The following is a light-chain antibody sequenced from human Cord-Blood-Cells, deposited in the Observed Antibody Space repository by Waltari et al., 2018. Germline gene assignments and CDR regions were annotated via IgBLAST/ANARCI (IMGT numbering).Light chain of an antibody. Sequence: DIQMTQSPSTLSASVGDRVTITCRASQSISSWLAWYQQKPGKAPKLLIYDASSLESRVPSRFSGSGSWTEFTLTISSLQPDDFATYYCQQYNSYSPTFGPGTKVDIK. J-gene: IGKJ3*01. CDR2: DAS. CDR1: QSISSW. V-gene: IGKV1-5*01. CDR3: QQYNSYSPT.